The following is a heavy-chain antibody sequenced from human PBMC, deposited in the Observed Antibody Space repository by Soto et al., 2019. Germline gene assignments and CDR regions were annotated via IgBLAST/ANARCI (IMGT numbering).Heavy chain of an antibody. Sequence: EVSVKGSCKASGSTFTSYYMHWVRQAPGQGLEWMGIINPSGGSTSYAQKFQGRVTMTRDTSTSTVYMELSSLRSEDTAVYYCARDCGTHDYQNWFDPWGQGTLVTVSS. CDR2: INPSGGST. V-gene: IGHV1-46*03. CDR1: GSTFTSYY. J-gene: IGHJ5*02. CDR3: ARDCGTHDYQNWFDP. D-gene: IGHD4-17*01.